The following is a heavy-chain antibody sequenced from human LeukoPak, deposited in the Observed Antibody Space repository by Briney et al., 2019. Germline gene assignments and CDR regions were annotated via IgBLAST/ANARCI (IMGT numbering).Heavy chain of an antibody. CDR1: GFSFSSYN. V-gene: IGHV3-21*01. Sequence: PGGSLRLSCEASGFSFSSYNMDWVRQTPGKGLEWISSITASSTYTFYADSVKGRFTISRDNARNSLYLQMNSLRVEDTAVYYCAELGITMIGGVWGKGTTVTISS. J-gene: IGHJ6*04. D-gene: IGHD3-10*02. CDR2: ITASSTYT. CDR3: AELGITMIGGV.